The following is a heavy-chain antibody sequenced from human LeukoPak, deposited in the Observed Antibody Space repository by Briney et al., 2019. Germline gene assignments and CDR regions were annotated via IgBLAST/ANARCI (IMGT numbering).Heavy chain of an antibody. CDR3: ARGYYYDSSGYRNDAFDI. CDR1: GFTFSSYA. D-gene: IGHD3-22*01. V-gene: IGHV3-64*02. J-gene: IGHJ3*02. Sequence: GGSLRLSCAASGFTFSSYAMHWVRQAPGKGLEYVSAISSNGGSTYYADSVKGRFTISRDNSKNTLYLQMGSLRAGDMAVYYCARGYYYDSSGYRNDAFDIWGQGTMVAGSS. CDR2: ISSNGGST.